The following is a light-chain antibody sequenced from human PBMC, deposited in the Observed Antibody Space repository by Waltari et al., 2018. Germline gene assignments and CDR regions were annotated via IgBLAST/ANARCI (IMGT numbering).Light chain of an antibody. Sequence: DIVMTQAPECLAVSLGERATNNCKSSQSVLYSSNNKNYLAWYQQKPGQPPKLLIYWASTRESGVPDRFSGSGSGTDFTLTISSLQAEDVAVYYCQQYYSTPYTFGQGTKLEIK. CDR3: QQYYSTPYT. CDR1: QSVLYSSNNKNY. V-gene: IGKV4-1*01. J-gene: IGKJ2*01. CDR2: WAS.